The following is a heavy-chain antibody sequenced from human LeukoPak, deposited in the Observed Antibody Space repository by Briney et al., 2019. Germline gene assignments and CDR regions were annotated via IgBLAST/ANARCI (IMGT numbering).Heavy chain of an antibody. Sequence: SETLSLTCAVYGGSFSGYYRSWIRQPPGKGLEWIGEINHSGSTNYNPSLKSRVTISVDTSKNQFSLKLSSVTAADTAVYYCARWGSGWLGTYYYYGMDVWGQGTTVTVSS. D-gene: IGHD6-19*01. CDR1: GGSFSGYY. J-gene: IGHJ6*02. V-gene: IGHV4-34*01. CDR2: INHSGST. CDR3: ARWGSGWLGTYYYYGMDV.